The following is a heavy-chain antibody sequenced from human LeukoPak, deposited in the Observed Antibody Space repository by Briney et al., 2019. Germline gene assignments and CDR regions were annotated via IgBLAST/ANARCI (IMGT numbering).Heavy chain of an antibody. Sequence: GGSLRLSCAAAGFTFSSYAMHWVRQAPGRGLEWVAVISYDGSNKYYADSVKGRFTISRDNSKNTLYLQMNSLRAEDTALYYCARANPYYYDSSGRLDYYGMDVWGQGPTVASP. J-gene: IGHJ6*02. CDR2: ISYDGSNK. CDR1: GFTFSSYA. D-gene: IGHD3-22*01. CDR3: ARANPYYYDSSGRLDYYGMDV. V-gene: IGHV3-30*04.